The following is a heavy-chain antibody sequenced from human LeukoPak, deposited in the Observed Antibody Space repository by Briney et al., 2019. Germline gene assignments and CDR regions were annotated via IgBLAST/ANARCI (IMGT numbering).Heavy chain of an antibody. CDR3: ARDGAAAAGRYFDY. D-gene: IGHD6-13*01. CDR1: GFAFSSYG. V-gene: IGHV3-21*01. Sequence: GGSLRLSCAAFGFAFSSYGMHWVRQAPGKGLEWVSSISTTSAYIYYADSVKGRLTTSRDNAKSSLYLEMNSLRAEDTAVYYCARDGAAAAGRYFDYWGQGSLVTVSS. CDR2: ISTTSAYI. J-gene: IGHJ4*02.